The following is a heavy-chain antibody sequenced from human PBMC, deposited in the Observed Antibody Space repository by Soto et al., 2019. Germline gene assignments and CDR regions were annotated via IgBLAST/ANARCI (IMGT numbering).Heavy chain of an antibody. CDR1: GFTFSSYE. V-gene: IGHV3-48*03. Sequence: LSLTCSASGFTFSSYEMNWVRQAPGKGLEWVSYISDSGRTIYYADSVKGRFTVSRDDAQNSVYLQMDSLRAEDTAVYYCARDLLHYDFWSGYSAYFYYGMDVWGPGTTVTVSS. J-gene: IGHJ6*02. CDR3: ARDLLHYDFWSGYSAYFYYGMDV. D-gene: IGHD3-3*01. CDR2: ISDSGRTI.